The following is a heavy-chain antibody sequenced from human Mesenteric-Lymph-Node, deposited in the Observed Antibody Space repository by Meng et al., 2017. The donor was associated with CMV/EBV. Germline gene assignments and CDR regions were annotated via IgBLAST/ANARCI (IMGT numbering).Heavy chain of an antibody. V-gene: IGHV1-2*02. CDR3: ARHPREWGQSLDY. D-gene: IGHD2-8*01. CDR1: GYTLTGYY. CDR2: INPNSGGT. J-gene: IGHJ4*02. Sequence: CKASGYTLTGYYMHWVRQAPGQGLEWMGWINPNSGGTNYAQKFQGRVTMTRDTSISTAYMELSRLRSDDTAVYYCARHPREWGQSLDYWGQGTLVTVSS.